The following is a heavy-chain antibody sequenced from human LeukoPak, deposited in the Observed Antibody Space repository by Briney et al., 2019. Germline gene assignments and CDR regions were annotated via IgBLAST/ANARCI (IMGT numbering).Heavy chain of an antibody. V-gene: IGHV1-2*02. J-gene: IGHJ5*02. CDR2: ISPKSGGT. CDR1: GYSFTDYY. Sequence: GASLKVSCKTSGYSFTDYYIHWVRQAPGQGFEWLGWISPKSGGTNYAQKFQDSVSLTRDTSIDTAYMELTSLRLDDTAIYCCARGVAANGRLDPWGQGSLMIVSS. CDR3: ARGVAANGRLDP. D-gene: IGHD2-15*01.